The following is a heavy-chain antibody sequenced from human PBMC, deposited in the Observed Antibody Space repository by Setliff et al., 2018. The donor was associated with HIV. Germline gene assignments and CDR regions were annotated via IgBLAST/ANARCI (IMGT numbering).Heavy chain of an antibody. CDR2: MSPNSGGA. CDR1: GYTFSAHY. V-gene: IGHV1-2*02. CDR3: ARKRKDYFGSGGYSGFYYSYHMDV. D-gene: IGHD3-10*01. J-gene: IGHJ6*03. Sequence: ASVKVSRKASGYTFSAHYIHWVRQAPGQGLEWMGWMSPNSGGASYVQAFQGRINMTRDPSITTAYMELNNLRSDDSATYFCARKRKDYFGSGGYSGFYYSYHMDVWGQGTTVTVSS.